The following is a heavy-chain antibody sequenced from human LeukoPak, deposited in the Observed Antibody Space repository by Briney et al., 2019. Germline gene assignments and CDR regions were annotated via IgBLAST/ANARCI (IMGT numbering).Heavy chain of an antibody. CDR2: IYYSGST. J-gene: IGHJ4*02. Sequence: SETLSLTCTVSGGSISTYYWSWIRQPPGKGLEWIGYIYYSGSTNYNPSLKRRVTISIDTSKNQFSLKLNSVTAADTAVYFCARYYASGVDFVYWGQGTLVTVSS. CDR3: ARYYASGVDFVY. CDR1: GGSISTYY. V-gene: IGHV4-59*01. D-gene: IGHD3-10*01.